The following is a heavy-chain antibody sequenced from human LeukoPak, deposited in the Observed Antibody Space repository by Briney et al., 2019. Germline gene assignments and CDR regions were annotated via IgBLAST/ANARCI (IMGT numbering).Heavy chain of an antibody. CDR3: ARLWGDY. V-gene: IGHV4-39*01. D-gene: IGHD3-16*01. Sequence: ETLSLTCTVSGGSISSSSYYWGWIRQPPGKGLEWIGSIYYSGSTYYNPSLKSRVTISVDTSKNQFSLKLSSVTAADTAVYYCARLWGDYWGQGTLVTVSS. J-gene: IGHJ4*02. CDR1: GGSISSSSYY. CDR2: IYYSGST.